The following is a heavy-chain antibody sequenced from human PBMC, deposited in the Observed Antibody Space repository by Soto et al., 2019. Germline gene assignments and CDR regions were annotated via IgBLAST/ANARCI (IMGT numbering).Heavy chain of an antibody. CDR2: ISLGSSSM. D-gene: IGHD3-9*01. J-gene: IGHJ4*02. CDR1: GFTFKNYG. Sequence: EVQLVESGGNLVQPGGSLRLSCAASGFTFKNYGMNWVRQAPGKGLEWVSYISLGSSSMYYADSVKGRFTISRDNAKNSLYLQMSSLRAEDTAVYYCVRAQYFDWLLSYFDNWGQGTLVTVSS. V-gene: IGHV3-48*01. CDR3: VRAQYFDWLLSYFDN.